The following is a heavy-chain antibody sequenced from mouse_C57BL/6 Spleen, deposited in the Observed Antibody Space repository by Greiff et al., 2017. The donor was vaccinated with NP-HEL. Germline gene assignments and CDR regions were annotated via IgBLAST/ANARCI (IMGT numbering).Heavy chain of an antibody. Sequence: QVQLQQPGAELVKPGASVKMSCKASGYTFTSYWITWVKQRPGQGLEWIGDIYPGSGSTNYNEKFKSKATLTVDTSSSTAYMPLRSLTSEDSAVYYCASYYGSSTGYFGVWGTGTTVTVSS. V-gene: IGHV1-55*01. D-gene: IGHD1-1*01. CDR1: GYTFTSYW. J-gene: IGHJ1*03. CDR2: IYPGSGST. CDR3: ASYYGSSTGYFGV.